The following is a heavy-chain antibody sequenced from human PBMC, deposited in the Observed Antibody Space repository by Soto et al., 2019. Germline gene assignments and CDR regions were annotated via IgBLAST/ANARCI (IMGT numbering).Heavy chain of an antibody. CDR3: ARGGDKAITALDL. V-gene: IGHV3-13*01. CDR1: GFTFSIYD. D-gene: IGHD2-21*01. J-gene: IGHJ5*02. CDR2: IGAAGDT. Sequence: EVQLVESGGGFVQPGGSLRLSCAASGFTFSIYDMHWVRQATGKGLEWVSSIGAAGDTYYPGSVKGRFTISRDNSKRSLYLQMVSLRAGDTAVYYCARGGDKAITALDLWGQGILVTVST.